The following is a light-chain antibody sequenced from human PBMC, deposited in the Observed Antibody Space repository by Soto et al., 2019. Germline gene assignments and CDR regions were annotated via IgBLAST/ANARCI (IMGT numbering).Light chain of an antibody. CDR1: SSDVGGYNY. J-gene: IGLJ2*01. Sequence: QSVLTQPPSASGSPGQSVTISCTGTSSDVGGYNYVSWYQQYPGKAPKLMIYEVTKRPSGVPDRFSVSKSGNTASLTVSGLQAEDEADYYCSSYAGSNNLVFGGGTKLTVL. CDR2: EVT. V-gene: IGLV2-8*01. CDR3: SSYAGSNNLV.